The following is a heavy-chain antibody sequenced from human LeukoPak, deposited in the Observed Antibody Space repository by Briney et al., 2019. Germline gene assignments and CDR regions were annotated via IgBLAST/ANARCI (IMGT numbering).Heavy chain of an antibody. D-gene: IGHD2-15*01. CDR2: INPSGDGT. J-gene: IGHJ4*02. Sequence: GASVKVSCKASGYTFSTYYMHWVRQAPGQGLEWMGVINPSGDGTSYAQKFQGRVTMTRDTSTSTVYMELSSLRSEDTAVYYCARGYCTGGSCRTLDDCDYWGQGTLVTVSS. V-gene: IGHV1-46*01. CDR3: ARGYCTGGSCRTLDDCDY. CDR1: GYTFSTYY.